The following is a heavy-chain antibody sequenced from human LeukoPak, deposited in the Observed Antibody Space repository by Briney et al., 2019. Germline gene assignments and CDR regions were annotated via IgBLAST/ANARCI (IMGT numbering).Heavy chain of an antibody. CDR1: GFTFSSYA. CDR3: AKRDHNNYYYYMDV. CDR2: ISGSGGST. J-gene: IGHJ6*03. Sequence: GGSLRLSCAASGFTFSSYAMSWVRQAPGKGLEWVSAISGSGGSTYYADSVKGRFTISRDNSKSTLYLQMNSLRAEDTAVYYCAKRDHNNYYYYMDVWGKGTTVTVSS. D-gene: IGHD1-14*01. V-gene: IGHV3-23*01.